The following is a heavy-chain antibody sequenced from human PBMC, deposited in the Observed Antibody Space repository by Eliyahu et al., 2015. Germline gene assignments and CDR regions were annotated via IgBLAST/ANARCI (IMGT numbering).Heavy chain of an antibody. CDR2: IYYSGST. V-gene: IGHV4-39*01. D-gene: IGHD1-14*01. Sequence: QLLLQESGPGLVQPSETLSLTCTVSXXSIXSSSYYWGWIRQTPGEGLEWVGSIYYSGSTYYNPSLKSRVTISVDTSKNQFSLRLTSVTAADTAVYYCARHSTVTTGYFQHWGQGTLVSVSS. J-gene: IGHJ1*01. CDR1: XXSIXSSSYY. CDR3: ARHSTVTTGYFQH.